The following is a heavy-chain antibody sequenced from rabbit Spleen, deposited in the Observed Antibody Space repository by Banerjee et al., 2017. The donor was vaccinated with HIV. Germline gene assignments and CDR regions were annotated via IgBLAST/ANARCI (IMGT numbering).Heavy chain of an antibody. V-gene: IGHV1S40*01. CDR1: GFSFSSSDY. J-gene: IGHJ4*01. CDR3: ARDGAGSSYFAL. D-gene: IGHD8-1*01. Sequence: QSLEESGGGLVQPEGSLTLTCKASGFSFSSSDYICWVRQAPGKGLEWISCIAGSSSGFTSSATWATGRFTISKTSSTTVTLQMTSLTVADTASYFCARDGAGSSYFALWGQGTLVTVS. CDR2: IAGSSSGFT.